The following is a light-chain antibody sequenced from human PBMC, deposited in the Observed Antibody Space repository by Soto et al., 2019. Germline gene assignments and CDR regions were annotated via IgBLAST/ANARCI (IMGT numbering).Light chain of an antibody. Sequence: EIVLTQSPGTLSLSPGERATLSCRASQSVSNNYLAWYQQKPGQAPRLLIYGASNRATAIPARFSGSGSGTDFTLTISSLEPEDSAVYYCQQRGSWPITFGQGTRLEIK. CDR2: GAS. J-gene: IGKJ5*01. V-gene: IGKV3D-20*02. CDR1: QSVSNNY. CDR3: QQRGSWPIT.